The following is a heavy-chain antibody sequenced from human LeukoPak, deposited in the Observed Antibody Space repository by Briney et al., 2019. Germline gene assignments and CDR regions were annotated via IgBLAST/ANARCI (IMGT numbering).Heavy chain of an antibody. CDR2: INPNSGNT. CDR1: GYTFTGYY. D-gene: IGHD3-10*01. Sequence: ASVKVSCKASGYTFTGYYMHWVRQAPGQGLEWMGWINPNSGNTGYAQKFQGRVTMTRDTSISTAYMELSSLRSEDTAVYYCARVIWFGELGEYGDYGMDVWGQGTTVTVSS. CDR3: ARVIWFGELGEYGDYGMDV. J-gene: IGHJ6*02. V-gene: IGHV1-8*02.